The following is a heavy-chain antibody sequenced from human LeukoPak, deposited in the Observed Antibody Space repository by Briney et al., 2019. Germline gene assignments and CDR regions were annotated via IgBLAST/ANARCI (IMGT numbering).Heavy chain of an antibody. D-gene: IGHD3-3*02. CDR1: GGSISSYY. Sequence: PSETLSLTCTVSGGSISSYYWSWIRQPPGKGLKWIGNIYYSGYTTYSPSLRSRVTISVDTSKNQFSLKLRSVTAADTAIYFCATSITWPQVFDVWGQGTLVPVSA. CDR3: ATSITWPQVFDV. J-gene: IGHJ4*02. V-gene: IGHV4-59*01. CDR2: IYYSGYT.